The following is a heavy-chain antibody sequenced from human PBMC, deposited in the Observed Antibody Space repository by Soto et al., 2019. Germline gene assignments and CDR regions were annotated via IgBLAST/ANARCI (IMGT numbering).Heavy chain of an antibody. J-gene: IGHJ5*02. CDR2: INAGNGNT. CDR3: EGEDYSA. CDR1: GYTFTSYA. Sequence: QVQLVQSGAEVKKPGASVKVSCKASGYTFTSYAMHWVRQAPGQRREWMGWINAGNGNTKYSQKFQGRVNLTAHTAAGTGYMELRSLRAEDTAVYYCEGEDYSAWGQGTLVNVSS. V-gene: IGHV1-3*01. D-gene: IGHD3-10*01.